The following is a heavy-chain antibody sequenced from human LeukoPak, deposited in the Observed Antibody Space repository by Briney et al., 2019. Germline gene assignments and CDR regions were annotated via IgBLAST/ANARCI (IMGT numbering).Heavy chain of an antibody. CDR1: GFTFSSPA. J-gene: IGHJ4*02. CDR2: ITPSGDGT. D-gene: IGHD1-26*01. CDR3: AKDSPVATW. Sequence: GGSLRLSCVASGFTFSSPAMSWVRQTPGMGLEWVSSITPSGDGTYYAASVKGRFTISRDNSKNTLYLQMDSLRADDTAKYYCAKDSPVATWWGQGTLVTVSS. V-gene: IGHV3-23*01.